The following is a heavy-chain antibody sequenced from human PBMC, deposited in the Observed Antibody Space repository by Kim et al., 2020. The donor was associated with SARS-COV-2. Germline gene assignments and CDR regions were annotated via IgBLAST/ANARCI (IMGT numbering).Heavy chain of an antibody. V-gene: IGHV3-15*01. D-gene: IGHD2-21*02. Sequence: GGSLRLSCAASGFTFSNAWMSWVRQAPGKGLEWVGRIKSKTDGGTTDYAAPVKGRFTISRDDSKNTLYLQMNSLKTEDTAVYYCTTDHAAYCGGDCYPGSDYWGQGTLVTVSS. CDR2: IKSKTDGGTT. CDR3: TTDHAAYCGGDCYPGSDY. CDR1: GFTFSNAW. J-gene: IGHJ4*02.